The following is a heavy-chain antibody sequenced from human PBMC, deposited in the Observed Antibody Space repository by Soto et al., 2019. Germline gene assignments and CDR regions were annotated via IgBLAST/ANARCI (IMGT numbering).Heavy chain of an antibody. J-gene: IGHJ6*02. CDR1: GYSISSGYY. CDR3: ARDWPRYFDWSQPCYGMDV. Sequence: PSETLSLTCAVSGYSISSGYYCGWIWQPPGKGLEWIGSIYPSGNTYYTPSLETRVTISVDTSKNQFSLKLSSVTPADTAVYYCARDWPRYFDWSQPCYGMDVWGQGTTVT. CDR2: IYPSGNT. V-gene: IGHV4-38-2*02. D-gene: IGHD3-9*01.